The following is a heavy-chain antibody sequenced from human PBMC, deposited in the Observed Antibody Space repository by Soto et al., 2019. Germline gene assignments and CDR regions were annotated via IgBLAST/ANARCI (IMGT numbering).Heavy chain of an antibody. CDR3: ARGPIRGVQYYFDL. Sequence: QVQLRESGPGLVKPSGTLSLTCAVSGDAISSSYWRNWVRQSPGRGLEWIGEISHIGSTNYNPSHRVRLTMSVDKTEKHFSRTQASVTAADTAVYFCARGPIRGVQYYFDLWGPGTLVAVSS. D-gene: IGHD3-10*01. J-gene: IGHJ4*02. V-gene: IGHV4-4*02. CDR2: ISHIGST. CDR1: GDAISSSYW.